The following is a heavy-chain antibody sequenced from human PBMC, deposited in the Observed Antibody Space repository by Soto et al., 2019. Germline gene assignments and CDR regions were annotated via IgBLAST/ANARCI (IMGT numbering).Heavy chain of an antibody. CDR2: IHYSGIT. J-gene: IGHJ4*02. CDR1: GGSFSGPY. Sequence: QVQLLESGPGLVKPSETLSLTCTVSGGSFSGPYWGWIRQPPGKGLEWIGYIHYSGITNYDPSLRSRVTMSIDMSQNQFSLTLPSVTTADAAIYHCARIEGTRIYFFDSWSPGSPVSVSS. CDR3: ARIEGTRIYFFDS. D-gene: IGHD2-15*01. V-gene: IGHV4-59*11.